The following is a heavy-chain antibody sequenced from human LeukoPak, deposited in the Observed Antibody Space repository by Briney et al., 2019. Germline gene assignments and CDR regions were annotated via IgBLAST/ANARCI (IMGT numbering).Heavy chain of an antibody. Sequence: PGGSLGLSCAAPGFMFHDYAIHWVRQAPGKGLEWVSLISGDGGSTFYADSVKGRFTISRDNSKNSLYPQMNSLRSDDTALYYCARESESSGWYDYWGQGTLVTVSS. V-gene: IGHV3-43*02. CDR3: ARESESSGWYDY. D-gene: IGHD6-19*01. CDR2: ISGDGGST. CDR1: GFMFHDYA. J-gene: IGHJ4*02.